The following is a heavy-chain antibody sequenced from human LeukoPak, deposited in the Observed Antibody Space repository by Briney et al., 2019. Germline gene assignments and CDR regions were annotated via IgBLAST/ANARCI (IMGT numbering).Heavy chain of an antibody. J-gene: IGHJ6*03. CDR2: INPNSGGT. Sequence: ASVKVSCKASGYTFTDYYMHWVRQAPGQGLEWMGWINPNSGGTNYAQMFQGRVTMTRDTSISTAYMELSRLRSDDTAVYYCARLFPGYSSSWPTYYYYMDVWGKGTTVTISS. D-gene: IGHD6-13*01. V-gene: IGHV1-2*02. CDR3: ARLFPGYSSSWPTYYYYMDV. CDR1: GYTFTDYY.